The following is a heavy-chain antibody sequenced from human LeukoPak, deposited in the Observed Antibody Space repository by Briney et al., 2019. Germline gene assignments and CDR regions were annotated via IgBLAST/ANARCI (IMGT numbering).Heavy chain of an antibody. Sequence: GGSLRLSCAASGFTFSSYWMHWVRQAPGKGLVWVSRINSDGSSTSYADSVKGRFTISRDNAKNTLYLQMNSLRAEDTAVYYCARVGSSWYPPPDYWGQGTLVTVSS. CDR2: INSDGSST. D-gene: IGHD6-13*01. CDR1: GFTFSSYW. J-gene: IGHJ4*02. CDR3: ARVGSSWYPPPDY. V-gene: IGHV3-74*01.